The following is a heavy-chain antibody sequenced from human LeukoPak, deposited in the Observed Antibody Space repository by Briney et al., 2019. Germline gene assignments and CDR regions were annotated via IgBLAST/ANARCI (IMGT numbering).Heavy chain of an antibody. Sequence: PSETLSLTCTVSGGSISSSSYYWGWIRQPPGKGLEWIGSIYYSGSTYYNPSLKSRVTISVDTSKNQFSLKLSSVTAADTAVYYCARAIAAAAHRLDYWGQGTLVTVSS. CDR1: GGSISSSSYY. CDR3: ARAIAAAAHRLDY. J-gene: IGHJ4*02. CDR2: IYYSGST. V-gene: IGHV4-39*07. D-gene: IGHD6-13*01.